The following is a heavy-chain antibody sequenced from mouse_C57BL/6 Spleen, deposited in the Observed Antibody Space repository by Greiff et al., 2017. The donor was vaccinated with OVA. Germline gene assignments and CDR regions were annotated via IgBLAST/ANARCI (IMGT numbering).Heavy chain of an antibody. D-gene: IGHD2-9*01. J-gene: IGHJ1*03. CDR2: ISSGSSNI. V-gene: IGHV5-17*01. Sequence: EVQVVESGGGLVKPGGSLKLSCAASGFTFSDYGMHWVRQAPEKGLEWVAYISSGSSNIYYADTVKGRFTISRDTATNTLFLQMTMLRCKETAMDSCATCYVYDWYFDVWGTGTTVTVSS. CDR1: GFTFSDYG. CDR3: ATCYVYDWYFDV.